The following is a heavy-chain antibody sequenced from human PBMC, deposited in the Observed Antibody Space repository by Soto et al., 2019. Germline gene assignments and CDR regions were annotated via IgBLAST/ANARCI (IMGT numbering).Heavy chain of an antibody. CDR3: ATSYRNCPYY. V-gene: IGHV4-39*01. CDR1: GSSISSNNYY. D-gene: IGHD4-4*01. CDR2: VHYSGTP. J-gene: IGHJ4*02. Sequence: SETLSLTCTVSGSSISSNNYYWGWVRQPPGKGLEWIASVHYSGTPYNNPSLKSRVTMSVDTSKNQFSLMLSSVTAADTAVYYCATSYRNCPYYWGQGTLVTVSS.